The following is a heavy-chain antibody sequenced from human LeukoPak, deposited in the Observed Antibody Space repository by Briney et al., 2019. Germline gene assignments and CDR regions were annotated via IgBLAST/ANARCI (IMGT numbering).Heavy chain of an antibody. V-gene: IGHV4-39*01. Sequence: PSETLSLTCTVSGGSISSSSYYWGWIRQPPGKGLEWIGSIYYSGSTYYNPSLKSRVTISVDTSKNQFSLKLSSVTAADTAVYYCARGVVLPDPDDAFDIWGQGTMVTVSS. D-gene: IGHD3-10*01. J-gene: IGHJ3*02. CDR3: ARGVVLPDPDDAFDI. CDR1: GGSISSSSYY. CDR2: IYYSGST.